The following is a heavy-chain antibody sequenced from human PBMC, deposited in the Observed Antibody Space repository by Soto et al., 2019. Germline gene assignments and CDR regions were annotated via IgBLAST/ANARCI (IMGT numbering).Heavy chain of an antibody. CDR3: ARDRRGSLTVLDAFDI. CDR1: GGTFSSYT. CDR2: IIPILGIA. Sequence: SVKVSCKASGGTFSSYTISWVRQAPGQGLEWMGRIIPILGIANYAQKFQGRVTITADKSTSTAYMELSSLRSEDTAMYYCARDRRGSLTVLDAFDIWGQGTMVTVSS. D-gene: IGHD3-10*01. J-gene: IGHJ3*02. V-gene: IGHV1-69*04.